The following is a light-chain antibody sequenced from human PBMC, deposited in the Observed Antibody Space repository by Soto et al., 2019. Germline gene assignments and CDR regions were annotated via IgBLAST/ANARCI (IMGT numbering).Light chain of an antibody. CDR2: EVD. J-gene: IGLJ1*01. CDR1: GGDIGRYDF. V-gene: IGLV2-8*01. CDR3: QSYDSSLSGYV. Sequence: QSALTQPPSASGSPGQSVTISCSGTGGDIGRYDFVSWYQQYPGKVPKLLIYEVDKRPSGVPDRFSGSKSGDRASLAITGLQAEDEADYYCQSYDSSLSGYVFGTGTKVTVL.